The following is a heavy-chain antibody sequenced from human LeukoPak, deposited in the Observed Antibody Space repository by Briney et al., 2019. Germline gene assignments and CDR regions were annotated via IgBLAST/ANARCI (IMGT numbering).Heavy chain of an antibody. CDR1: GFTFSSFA. CDR2: ITGSGAHT. D-gene: IGHD4-17*01. J-gene: IGHJ3*02. Sequence: PGGSLRLSCAASGFTFSSFAMTWVRQAPGKGLEWVSSITGSGAHTYYADSLKGRFSMSRDNSKNTLYLQMNSLRAEDTAVYYCGRDPNGDYIGAFDMWGQGTMVTVSS. V-gene: IGHV3-23*01. CDR3: GRDPNGDYIGAFDM.